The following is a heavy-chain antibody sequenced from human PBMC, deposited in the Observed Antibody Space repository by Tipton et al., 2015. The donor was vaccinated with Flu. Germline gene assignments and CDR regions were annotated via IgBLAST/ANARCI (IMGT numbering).Heavy chain of an antibody. V-gene: IGHV4-59*12. CDR2: IYYSGST. Sequence: TLSLTCTVSGGSISSYYWSWIRQPPGKGLEWIGYIYYSGSTNYNPSLKSRVTILVDTSKNQFSLKLSSVTAADTAVYYCARVGDLWSGTNYGLDVWGQGTTATVSS. CDR3: ARVGDLWSGTNYGLDV. CDR1: GGSISSYY. J-gene: IGHJ6*02. D-gene: IGHD3-3*01.